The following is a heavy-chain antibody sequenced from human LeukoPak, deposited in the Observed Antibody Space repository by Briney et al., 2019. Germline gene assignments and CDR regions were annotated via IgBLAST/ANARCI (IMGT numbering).Heavy chain of an antibody. D-gene: IGHD5-18*01. Sequence: GASVKVSCKTSGGTFSSSAITWVRQAPGQGLEWMGRIIPVLNITTYAQKFQGSVTITADTSTSTVYMELSSLRSEETAVHYCARDQGLTAPPPYGLDVWGQGTTVIVSS. CDR1: GGTFSSSA. J-gene: IGHJ6*02. CDR2: IIPVLNIT. CDR3: ARDQGLTAPPPYGLDV. V-gene: IGHV1-69*04.